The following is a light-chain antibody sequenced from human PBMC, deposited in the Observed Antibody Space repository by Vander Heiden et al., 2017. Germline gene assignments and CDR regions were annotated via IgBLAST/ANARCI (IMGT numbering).Light chain of an antibody. V-gene: IGKV1-39*01. CDR1: QSISSY. CDR3: QERDSTPRT. J-gene: IGKJ1*01. CDR2: AAS. Sequence: DIQMTQSPSSLSASVGARVTITCRASQSISSYLNWYQQKPGKAPKLLIYAASSLQSGVPSRFSGSGSGTDFTLTISRLQPEDFATYYCQERDSTPRTFGQGAKEGIK.